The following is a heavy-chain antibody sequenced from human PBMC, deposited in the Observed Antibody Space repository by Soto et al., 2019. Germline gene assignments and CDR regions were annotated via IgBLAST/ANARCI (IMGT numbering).Heavy chain of an antibody. CDR1: GFTFSNAW. D-gene: IGHD3-10*01. Sequence: EVQLVESGGGLAKPGGSLRLSCAASGFTFSNAWMNWVRQGPGKGLEWVGRIKSKSDGGTTDYAAPVKGRFTISRDDSRNTLYLQMSSLKTEDTALYYCVISTKDLTDHYYLHGMDVWGQGTTVTVSS. J-gene: IGHJ6*02. CDR2: IKSKSDGGTT. CDR3: VISTKDLTDHYYLHGMDV. V-gene: IGHV3-15*07.